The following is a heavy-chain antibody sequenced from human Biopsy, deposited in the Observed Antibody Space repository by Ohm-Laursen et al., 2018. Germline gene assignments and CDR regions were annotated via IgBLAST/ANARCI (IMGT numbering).Heavy chain of an antibody. V-gene: IGHV3-72*01. J-gene: IGHJ5*01. D-gene: IGHD2-15*01. Sequence: SLRLSCSASGFTFSSYSMNWVRQAPGRGLEWVGRIRDKANSYTTDYAAFVKGRFTISRDDSKNSLYLQMNSLKTEDTALYYCARAGRYCSGGGCYSWFDSWGQGTLVTVSS. CDR2: IRDKANSYTT. CDR1: GFTFSSYS. CDR3: ARAGRYCSGGGCYSWFDS.